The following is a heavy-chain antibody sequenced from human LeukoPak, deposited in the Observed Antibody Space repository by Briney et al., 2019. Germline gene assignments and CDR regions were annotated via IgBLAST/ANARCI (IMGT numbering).Heavy chain of an antibody. CDR1: GGSISRSSYY. V-gene: IGHV4-39*01. Sequence: SETLSLTCTVSGGSISRSSYYWGWIRQPPGKGLEWIGTIYYSGITYYNPSLKSRVTISVDTSKSRFSLKLSSVTAADTAVYYRARPFGKRYTWDYWGQGALVTVSS. CDR3: ARPFGKRYTWDY. D-gene: IGHD2-2*02. CDR2: IYYSGIT. J-gene: IGHJ4*02.